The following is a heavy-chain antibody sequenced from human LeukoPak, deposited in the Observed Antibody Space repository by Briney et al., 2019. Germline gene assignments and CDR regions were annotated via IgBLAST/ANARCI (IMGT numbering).Heavy chain of an antibody. V-gene: IGHV3-7*04. CDR3: TVDGGYNRFDP. D-gene: IGHD3-16*01. CDR1: GFTFSSHW. Sequence: PGGSLRLSCAASGFTFSSHWMTWVRQAPGKGLEWVANMNEDGSVKNYVVSVKGRFTISRDNAKNSLYLQMDSLRAEDTAVYYCTVDGGYNRFDPWGQGILVTVPS. J-gene: IGHJ5*02. CDR2: MNEDGSVK.